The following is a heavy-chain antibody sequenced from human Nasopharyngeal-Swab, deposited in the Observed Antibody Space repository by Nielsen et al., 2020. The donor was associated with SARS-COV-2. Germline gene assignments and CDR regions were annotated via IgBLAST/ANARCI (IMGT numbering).Heavy chain of an antibody. V-gene: IGHV3-53*01. D-gene: IGHD2-2*01. CDR1: GFIVSSTY. J-gene: IGHJ1*01. CDR2: TEIGGIT. Sequence: GESLKISCAVSGFIVSSTYMSWVRQAPGKGLEWVSVTEIGGITHYADSVKGRFTISRDSSTNTLSLQMNSLRVEDTAVYYCARDLGGGYCTTTNCPGSWGQGTLVTVSS. CDR3: ARDLGGGYCTTTNCPGS.